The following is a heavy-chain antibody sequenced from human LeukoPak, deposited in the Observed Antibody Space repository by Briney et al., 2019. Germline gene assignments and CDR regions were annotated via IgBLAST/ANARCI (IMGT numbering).Heavy chain of an antibody. J-gene: IGHJ4*02. D-gene: IGHD6-25*01. Sequence: SETLSLTCAVYGDSFSGYYWSWIRQPPGKGLEWVGEINHSGSADYSPSLKSRVTISVDTSKNQFSLKLSSVTAADTAVYYCVRRGQRLNPGLYYFDYWGQGTLVTVSS. CDR3: VRRGQRLNPGLYYFDY. CDR2: INHSGSA. CDR1: GDSFSGYY. V-gene: IGHV4-34*01.